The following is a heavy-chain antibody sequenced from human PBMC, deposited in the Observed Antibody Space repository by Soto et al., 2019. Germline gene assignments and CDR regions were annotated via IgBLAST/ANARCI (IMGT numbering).Heavy chain of an antibody. Sequence: TSETLSLTCTVSGGSIASGDSYWSWIRQSPGKGLEWIGYIYYSGSTYYNPSLESRFTISVDTSKNQFSLKLNSVTAADTAVYYCAREGAASYSYYYGTDVWGQGTTVTVSS. V-gene: IGHV4-30-4*08. CDR2: IYYSGST. CDR1: GGSIASGDSY. J-gene: IGHJ6*02. CDR3: AREGAASYSYYYGTDV. D-gene: IGHD3-16*01.